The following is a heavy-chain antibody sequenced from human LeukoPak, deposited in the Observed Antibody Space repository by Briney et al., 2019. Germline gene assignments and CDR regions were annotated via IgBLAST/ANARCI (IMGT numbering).Heavy chain of an antibody. Sequence: ASETLSLTCAVSGVSISSNTWWSWVRQPPGKGLEFIGEIYHSGTTNYKPSLKSRLTISVDKSKNQFSLKLTSVTAADTAVYYCARVKFPLYYYDSSGSKYYFDYWGQGTLVTVSS. V-gene: IGHV4-4*02. CDR3: ARVKFPLYYYDSSGSKYYFDY. CDR1: GVSISSNTW. CDR2: IYHSGTT. D-gene: IGHD3-22*01. J-gene: IGHJ4*02.